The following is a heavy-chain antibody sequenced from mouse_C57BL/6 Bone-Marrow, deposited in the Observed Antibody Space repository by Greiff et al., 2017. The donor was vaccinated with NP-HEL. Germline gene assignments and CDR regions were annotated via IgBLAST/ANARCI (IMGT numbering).Heavy chain of an antibody. J-gene: IGHJ2*01. CDR3: ASFYDGYYVLDY. CDR2: ISYSGST. CDR1: GYSITSDY. V-gene: IGHV3-8*01. D-gene: IGHD2-3*01. Sequence: EVQLVESGPGLAKPSQTLSLTCSVTGYSITSDYWNWIRKFPGNKLEYMGYISYSGSTSYNPSLKSRISIARDTSKNQYYLHLNSVTTEDTATCYSASFYDGYYVLDYWGQGTTLTVSS.